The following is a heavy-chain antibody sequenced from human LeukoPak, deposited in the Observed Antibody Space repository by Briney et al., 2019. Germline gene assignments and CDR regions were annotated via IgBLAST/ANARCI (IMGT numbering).Heavy chain of an antibody. CDR3: ARGSTVTTLDDYWWFDP. Sequence: GASVKVSCKASGYTFTGYYMHWGRQAPGQGLEWMGWINPNSGGTNYAQKFQGRVTMTRDTSISTAYMELSRLRSDDTAVYYCARGSTVTTLDDYWWFDPWGQGTLVTVSS. D-gene: IGHD4-11*01. CDR1: GYTFTGYY. J-gene: IGHJ5*02. V-gene: IGHV1-2*02. CDR2: INPNSGGT.